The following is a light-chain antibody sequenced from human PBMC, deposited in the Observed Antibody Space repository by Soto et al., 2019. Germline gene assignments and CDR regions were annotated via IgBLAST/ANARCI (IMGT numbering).Light chain of an antibody. V-gene: IGLV2-18*02. J-gene: IGLJ2*01. CDR2: DVT. Sequence: QSVLTQPPSVSGSPGLSVTISCTGSSSDIGSYTRVSWYQQHPASAPKLLIYDVTRRASGAPDRFSGSASGNTASLTISGLQAEDEADYYCSSYTSFDTVIFGGGTKLTVL. CDR1: SSDIGSYTR. CDR3: SSYTSFDTVI.